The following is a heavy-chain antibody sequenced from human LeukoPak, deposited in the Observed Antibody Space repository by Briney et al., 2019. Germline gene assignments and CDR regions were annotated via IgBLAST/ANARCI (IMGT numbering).Heavy chain of an antibody. D-gene: IGHD3-22*01. V-gene: IGHV3-15*01. CDR1: GFTFSNAW. J-gene: IGHJ4*02. CDR3: TTAITMIVVVKLGDY. CDR2: IKSKTDGGTT. Sequence: PGGSLRLSCAASGFTFSNAWMSWVRQAPGKGLEWVGRIKSKTDGGTTDYAAPVKGRFTISRDDSKNTLYLQMNSLKTEDTAVYYCTTAITMIVVVKLGDYWGQGTLVTVSS.